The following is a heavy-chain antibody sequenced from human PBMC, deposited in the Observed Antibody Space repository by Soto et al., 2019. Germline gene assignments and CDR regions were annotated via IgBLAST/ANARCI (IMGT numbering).Heavy chain of an antibody. V-gene: IGHV3-30-3*01. CDR2: ISYDGSNK. J-gene: IGHJ6*02. Sequence: GGSLRLSCAASGFTFSSYAMHWVRQAPGKGLEWVAVISYDGSNKYYADSVKGRFTISSDNSKNTLYLQMNSLRAEDTAVYYCARDREYCSSTSCTLQYYYGMDVWGQGTTVTVSS. D-gene: IGHD2-2*01. CDR1: GFTFSSYA. CDR3: ARDREYCSSTSCTLQYYYGMDV.